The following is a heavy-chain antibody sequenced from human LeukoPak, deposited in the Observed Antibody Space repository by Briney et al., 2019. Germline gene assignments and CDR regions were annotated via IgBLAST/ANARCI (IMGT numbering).Heavy chain of an antibody. Sequence: SETLSLTCTVSDDSITMYYWTWIRQPPGKGLEWIGYVDHTGSTKFNPSFNGRVSISRDTSNNFFSLRLRSVTAADTAVYYCASGPTDLGYYYMDVWGKGTTVTVSS. CDR2: VDHTGST. V-gene: IGHV4-59*01. CDR3: ASGPTDLGYYYMDV. D-gene: IGHD4-17*01. J-gene: IGHJ6*03. CDR1: DDSITMYY.